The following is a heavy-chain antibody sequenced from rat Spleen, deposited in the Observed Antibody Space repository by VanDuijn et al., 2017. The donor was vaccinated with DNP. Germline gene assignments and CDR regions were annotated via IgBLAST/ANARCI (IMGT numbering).Heavy chain of an antibody. D-gene: IGHD4-3*01. CDR3: ARQSYNSGPYY. V-gene: IGHV5-46*01. CDR2: ITSDGLLT. Sequence: DVQVIESGGGLVQPGRSMKLSCVASGFTFNNFPMAWVRQAPAKGLEWVATITSDGLLTYFGDSVEGRFTVSRDNAKSSLYLQMDSLRSEDTATYYCARQSYNSGPYYWGQGVMVTVSS. CDR1: GFTFNNFP. J-gene: IGHJ2*01.